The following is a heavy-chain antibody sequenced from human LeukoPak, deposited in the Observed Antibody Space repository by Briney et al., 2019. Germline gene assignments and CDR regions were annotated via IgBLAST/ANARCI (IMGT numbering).Heavy chain of an antibody. CDR2: SSWDGGST. CDR1: GFTFDDYA. Sequence: PGGSLRLSCAASGFTFDDYAMHWVRQAPGKGLEWVSLSSWDGGSTYNADSVKGRFTISRDNSKNSLYLQMNSLRAEDTALYYCAKDAQYYGSGSYWGIDYWGQGTLVTVSS. V-gene: IGHV3-43D*03. D-gene: IGHD3-10*01. CDR3: AKDAQYYGSGSYWGIDY. J-gene: IGHJ4*02.